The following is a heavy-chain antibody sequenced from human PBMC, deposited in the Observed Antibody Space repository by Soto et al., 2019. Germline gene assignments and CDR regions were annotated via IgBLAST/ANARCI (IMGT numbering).Heavy chain of an antibody. J-gene: IGHJ4*02. Sequence: EVQLLESGGGLVQPGGSLKLSCAASGFTFSIYTMTWVRQAPGKGLEWVSSVTPSGTDTYYADSVKGRFTISRDNSRDTVDLHMSSLRAEDTAIYYCTKDVELYHRGQGTLVTVSS. D-gene: IGHD1-7*01. CDR3: TKDVELYH. CDR2: VTPSGTDT. V-gene: IGHV3-23*01. CDR1: GFTFSIYT.